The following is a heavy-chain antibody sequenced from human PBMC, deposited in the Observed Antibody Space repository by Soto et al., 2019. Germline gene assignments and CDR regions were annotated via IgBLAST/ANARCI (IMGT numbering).Heavy chain of an antibody. Sequence: QVQLVQSGAEVKKPGPSVKVSCKASGGTFSSYAISWVRQAPGQGLEWMGGIIPIFGTANYAQKFQGRVTITADESTSTAYMELSSLRSEDTAVYYCARRRIVVVVAATIDYYGMDVWGQGTTVTVSS. D-gene: IGHD2-15*01. CDR3: ARRRIVVVVAATIDYYGMDV. CDR2: IIPIFGTA. J-gene: IGHJ6*02. CDR1: GGTFSSYA. V-gene: IGHV1-69*12.